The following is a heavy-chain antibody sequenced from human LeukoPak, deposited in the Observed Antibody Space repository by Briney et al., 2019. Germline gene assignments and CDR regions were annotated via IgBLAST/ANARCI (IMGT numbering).Heavy chain of an antibody. Sequence: GGSLRLSFAASGFTFSSYGMHWVRQAPGKGLEWVAVISYDGSDKYYADSVKGRFTISRDNSKNTLHLQMISLRAEDTAVYYCARDQGAWGYGYNFDYWGQGTLVTVSS. CDR2: ISYDGSDK. D-gene: IGHD3-16*01. V-gene: IGHV3-30*03. CDR3: ARDQGAWGYGYNFDY. CDR1: GFTFSSYG. J-gene: IGHJ4*02.